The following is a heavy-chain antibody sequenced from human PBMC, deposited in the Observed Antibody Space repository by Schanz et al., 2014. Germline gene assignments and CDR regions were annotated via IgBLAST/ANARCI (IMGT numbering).Heavy chain of an antibody. D-gene: IGHD3-10*01. CDR1: GLIFSNYV. CDR3: AKDGPGGSGSYSADGGMAV. J-gene: IGHJ6*02. CDR2: IGTSGGT. V-gene: IGHV3-23*04. Sequence: EVQLVESGGGLVQPGGSLRLSCAASGLIFSNYVMSWVRQAPGKGLEWVSTIGTSGGTNYAESVKGRFTISRDNSKNTLYLQMNSLRAEDTAVYYCAKDGPGGSGSYSADGGMAVGGHGATVTVSS.